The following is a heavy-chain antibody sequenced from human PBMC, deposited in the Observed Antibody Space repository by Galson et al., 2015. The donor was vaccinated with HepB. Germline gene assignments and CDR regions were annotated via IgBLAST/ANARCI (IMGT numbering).Heavy chain of an antibody. D-gene: IGHD2-2*01. CDR2: IYSGGST. V-gene: IGHV3-53*01. CDR3: ARGGGGLLGYCSSTSCSPLDY. CDR1: GFTVSSNY. J-gene: IGHJ4*02. Sequence: SLRLSCAASGFTVSSNYMSWVRQAPGKGLEWVSVIYSGGSTYYADSVKGRFTISRDNSKNTLYLQMNSLRAEDTAVYYCARGGGGLLGYCSSTSCSPLDYWGQGTLVTVSS.